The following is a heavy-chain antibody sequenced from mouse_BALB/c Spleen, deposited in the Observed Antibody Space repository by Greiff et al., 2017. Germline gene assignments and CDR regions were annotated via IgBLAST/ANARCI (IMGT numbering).Heavy chain of an antibody. CDR1: GYTFTSYW. CDR2: IYPGDGDT. Sequence: VQLQESGAELARPGASVKLSCKASGYTFTSYWMQWVKQRPGQGLEWIGAIYPGDGDTRYTQKFKGKATLTADKSSSTAYMQLSSLASEDSAVYYCARSSGVHAPMDYWGQGTSVTVSS. J-gene: IGHJ4*01. V-gene: IGHV1-87*01. D-gene: IGHD1-2*01. CDR3: ARSSGVHAPMDY.